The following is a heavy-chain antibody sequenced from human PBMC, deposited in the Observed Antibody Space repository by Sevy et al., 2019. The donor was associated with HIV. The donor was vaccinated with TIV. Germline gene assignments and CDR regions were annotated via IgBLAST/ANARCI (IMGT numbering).Heavy chain of an antibody. CDR3: ARDSCFEGTGYDVNFDY. CDR1: GFTFDDYA. CDR2: ISWNSGSI. J-gene: IGHJ4*02. Sequence: GGSLRLSCAASGFTFDDYAMHWVRQPPGKGLEWVSSISWNSGSIGYADYVKGRLTISRDNAKNSLYLQMNSLRAEDLALYECARDSCFEGTGYDVNFDYWGQGTLVTVSS. D-gene: IGHD5-12*01. V-gene: IGHV3-9*03.